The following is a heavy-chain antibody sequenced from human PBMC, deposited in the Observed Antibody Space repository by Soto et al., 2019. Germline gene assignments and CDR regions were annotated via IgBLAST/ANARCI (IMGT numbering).Heavy chain of an antibody. CDR1: GYTITSYY. D-gene: IGHD2-15*01. Sequence: QVYLVQSGAEVRKPGASVRLSCKASGYTITSYYMHWVRQAPGQGLEWMGIINPSSSATRYSQKFPGRVTVTRDLSTSAVYMEMRGLRSEDTAVYYCARGYCSSGNCYRLYYYVMDVWGQGTTVTVSS. J-gene: IGHJ6*02. CDR2: INPSSSAT. V-gene: IGHV1-46*01. CDR3: ARGYCSSGNCYRLYYYVMDV.